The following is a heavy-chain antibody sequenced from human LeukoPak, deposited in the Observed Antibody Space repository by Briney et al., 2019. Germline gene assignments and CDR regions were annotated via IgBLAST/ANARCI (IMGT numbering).Heavy chain of an antibody. CDR1: GYTFTAFY. V-gene: IGHV1-2*02. Sequence: ASVKVSCKVSGYTFTAFYIHWVRQAPGQGLGWMGWINPNSGGTNYAQKFQGRVTLTRDTSISTVYMELTGLTSDDTAVYYCARGYCDTNDCPPGAYWGQGALVAVSS. J-gene: IGHJ4*02. D-gene: IGHD3-9*01. CDR2: INPNSGGT. CDR3: ARGYCDTNDCPPGAY.